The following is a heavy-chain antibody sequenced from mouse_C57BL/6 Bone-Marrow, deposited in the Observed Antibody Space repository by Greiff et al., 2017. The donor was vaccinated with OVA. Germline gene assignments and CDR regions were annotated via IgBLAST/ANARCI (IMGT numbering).Heavy chain of an antibody. CDR3: ARITTVPWFAY. Sequence: VHVKQSGPELVKPGASVKISCKASGYSFTGYYMNWVKQSPEKSLEWIGEINPSTGGTTYNQKFKAKATLTVDKSSSTAYMQLKSLTSEDSAVYYCARITTVPWFAYWGQGTLVTVSA. CDR2: INPSTGGT. D-gene: IGHD1-1*01. J-gene: IGHJ3*01. CDR1: GYSFTGYY. V-gene: IGHV1-42*01.